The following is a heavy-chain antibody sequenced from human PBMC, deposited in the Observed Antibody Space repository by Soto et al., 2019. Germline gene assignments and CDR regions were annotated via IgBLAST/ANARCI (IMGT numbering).Heavy chain of an antibody. V-gene: IGHV3-11*01. D-gene: IGHD3-10*01. CDR1: GLTFSDCY. J-gene: IGHJ6*02. CDR3: ARLRFGEWGYAMDV. Sequence: QVQLVESGGGLVKPGGSLRLSCAASGLTFSDCYMNWIRQAPGKGLEWVSYISSSGSSINYAGSVKGRFTISRDNAKNSLYLQMNSLRAEDTAIYHCARLRFGEWGYAMDVWGQGTTVTVSS. CDR2: ISSSGSSI.